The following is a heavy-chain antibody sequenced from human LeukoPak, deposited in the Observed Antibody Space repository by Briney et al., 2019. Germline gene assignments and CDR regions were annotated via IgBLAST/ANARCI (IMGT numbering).Heavy chain of an antibody. CDR2: ISYDGSNK. CDR1: GFTFSSYA. D-gene: IGHD3-22*01. Sequence: GSLRLSCAASGFTFSSYAMHWVRQAPGKGLEWVAVISYDGSNKYYADSVKGRFTISRDNSKNTLYLQMNSLRAEDTAVYYCARVQDYYDSSGYFPHYYYGMDVWXQXTTVTVSS. J-gene: IGHJ6*01. CDR3: ARVQDYYDSSGYFPHYYYGMDV. V-gene: IGHV3-30*04.